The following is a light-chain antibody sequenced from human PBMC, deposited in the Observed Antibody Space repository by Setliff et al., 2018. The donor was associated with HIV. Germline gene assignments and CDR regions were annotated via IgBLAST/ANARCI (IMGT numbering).Light chain of an antibody. CDR3: SSYTSTYTRV. Sequence: QSVLTQPASVSGSPGQSITISCTGTSSYDYVSWYQQHPGQAPRLMIYEVTNRPSGVSNRFSGSKSGSTASLTISGLQAEDEADYYCSSYTSTYTRVFGTGTKGTVL. J-gene: IGLJ1*01. CDR2: EVT. CDR1: SSYDY. V-gene: IGLV2-14*01.